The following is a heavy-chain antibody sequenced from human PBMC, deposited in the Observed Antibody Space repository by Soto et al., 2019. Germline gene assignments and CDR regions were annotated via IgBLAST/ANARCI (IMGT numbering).Heavy chain of an antibody. CDR3: AKAPNYDDSSGSPF. J-gene: IGHJ4*02. D-gene: IGHD3-22*01. V-gene: IGHV3-23*01. CDR1: GFTFSSYA. Sequence: EVQLLESGGGLVQPGGSLRLSCAASGFTFSSYAMSWVRQAPGKGLEWVSAISGIGGSTYYADSVKGRFTISRDNSKITLYLQMNGLSTEDMAVYYCAKAPNYDDSSGSPFWGQGTLVNVS. CDR2: ISGIGGST.